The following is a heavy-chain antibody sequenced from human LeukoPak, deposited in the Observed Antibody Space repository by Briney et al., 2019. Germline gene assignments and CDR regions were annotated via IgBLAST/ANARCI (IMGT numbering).Heavy chain of an antibody. D-gene: IGHD4-11*01. J-gene: IGHJ4*02. Sequence: GGSLRLSCAASGFTFSSYSMNWVRQAPGKGLEWVSFISSSSSYIYYADSVKGRFTISRDNAKNSLYLQMNSLRAEDTAVYYCARGGYSNYAPPDYWGQGTLVTVSS. CDR2: ISSSSSYI. CDR1: GFTFSSYS. CDR3: ARGGYSNYAPPDY. V-gene: IGHV3-21*01.